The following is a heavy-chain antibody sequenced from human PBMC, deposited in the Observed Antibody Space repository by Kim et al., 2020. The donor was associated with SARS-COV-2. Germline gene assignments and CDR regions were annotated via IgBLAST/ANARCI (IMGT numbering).Heavy chain of an antibody. V-gene: IGHV4-59*01. D-gene: IGHD2-2*01. CDR1: GGSISGYF. Sequence: SETLSLTCTVSGGSISGYFWSWIRQPPGKGLEWIGYINYSGSTHYNPSLKSRVTISVDTSKNQFSLKLSSVTAADTAVYYCARDRIGYCISIICSPYFD. CDR3: ARDRIGYCISIICSPYFD. CDR2: INYSGST. J-gene: IGHJ4*01.